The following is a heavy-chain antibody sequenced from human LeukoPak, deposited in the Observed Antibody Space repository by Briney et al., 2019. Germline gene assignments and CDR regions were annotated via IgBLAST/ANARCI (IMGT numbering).Heavy chain of an antibody. J-gene: IGHJ5*02. CDR1: GYTLSDYD. V-gene: IGHV1-8*01. CDR3: ARVKPVPTVSFDP. Sequence: ASVKVSCKASGYTLSDYDINWVRHAPGQGLEYMGWINPNSLIPGYARKFRGRVTLTMDTSIRTAYMELSGLTYDDTAIYYCARVKPVPTVSFDPWGQGTLVTVSS. CDR2: INPNSLIP. D-gene: IGHD4-17*01.